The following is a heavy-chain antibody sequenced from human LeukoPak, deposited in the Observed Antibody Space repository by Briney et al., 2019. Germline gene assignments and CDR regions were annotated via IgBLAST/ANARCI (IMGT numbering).Heavy chain of an antibody. V-gene: IGHV3-30*18. CDR1: GFTFSSYG. CDR2: ISYDGSNK. Sequence: GGSLRLSCAASGFTFSSYGMHWVRQAPGKGLEWVAVISYDGSNKYYADSVKGRFTISRDNSKNTLYLQMNSLRAEDTAVYYCAKLPGIAVAGTPRYAFDIWGQGTMVTVSS. D-gene: IGHD6-19*01. CDR3: AKLPGIAVAGTPRYAFDI. J-gene: IGHJ3*02.